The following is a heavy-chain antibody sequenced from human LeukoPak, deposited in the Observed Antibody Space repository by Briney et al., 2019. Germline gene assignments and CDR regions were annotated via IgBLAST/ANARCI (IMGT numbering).Heavy chain of an antibody. Sequence: ASVKVSCKASGYTFTGYYMHWVRQAPGQGLEWMGWINPNSGGTNYAQKFQGRVTMTRDTSISTAYTELSRLRSDDTAVYYCARELFGAGGMDVWGQGTTVTVSS. CDR3: ARELFGAGGMDV. J-gene: IGHJ6*02. CDR2: INPNSGGT. D-gene: IGHD3-10*02. V-gene: IGHV1-2*02. CDR1: GYTFTGYY.